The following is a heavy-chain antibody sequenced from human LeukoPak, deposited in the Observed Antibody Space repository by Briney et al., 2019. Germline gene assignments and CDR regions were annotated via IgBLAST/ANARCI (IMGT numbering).Heavy chain of an antibody. J-gene: IGHJ4*02. CDR2: ISYDGSNK. Sequence: GGSLRLSCAASGFTFSSYAMHWVRQAPGKGLEWVAVISYDGSNKYYADSVKGRFTISRDNSKNTLHLQMNSLRAEDTAVYYCARDRASGGRGPFDYWGQGTLVTVSS. CDR3: ARDRASGGRGPFDY. D-gene: IGHD3-10*01. CDR1: GFTFSSYA. V-gene: IGHV3-30*04.